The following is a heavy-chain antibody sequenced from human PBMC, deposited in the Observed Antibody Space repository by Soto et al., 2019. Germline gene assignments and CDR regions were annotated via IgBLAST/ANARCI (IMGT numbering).Heavy chain of an antibody. CDR3: AKDPEYCSGGSCRIFDY. V-gene: IGHV3-30*18. D-gene: IGHD2-15*01. J-gene: IGHJ4*01. CDR2: ISYDGSNK. CDR1: GFTFSSYG. Sequence: QVQLVESGGGVVQPGRSLRLSCAASGFTFSSYGMHWVHQAPGKGLEWVAVISYDGSNKYYADSVKGRFTISRDNSKNTRYLQMSSLRAEDTAVYYCAKDPEYCSGGSCRIFDYCVHGTLVTVSS.